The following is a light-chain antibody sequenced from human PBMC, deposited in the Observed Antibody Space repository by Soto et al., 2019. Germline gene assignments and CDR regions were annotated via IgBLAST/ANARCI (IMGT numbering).Light chain of an antibody. Sequence: XIVMTQSPDXLAVXLGERATINCKSSQSVLYSSNNKNYLAWYQQKPGQPPKLLIYWASTRESXVXXXXXXXXXXXXXXXXISSLQAEDVAVYYCQQYYSTTWTFGQGTKVEIK. CDR3: QQYYSTTWT. V-gene: IGKV4-1*01. CDR1: QSVLYSSNNKNY. J-gene: IGKJ1*01. CDR2: WAS.